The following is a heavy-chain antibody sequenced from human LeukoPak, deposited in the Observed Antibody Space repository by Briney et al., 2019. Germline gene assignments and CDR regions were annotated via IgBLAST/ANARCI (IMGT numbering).Heavy chain of an antibody. CDR2: ISSSSSYI. D-gene: IGHD3-3*01. Sequence: GGSLRLSCAASGFTFSSYSMNWVRQAPGKGLEWVSSISSSSSYIYYADSVKGRFTISRDNAKNSLYLQMNSLRAEDTAVYYCAREVTIFGVFDYWGQGTLVTVSS. CDR3: AREVTIFGVFDY. J-gene: IGHJ4*02. V-gene: IGHV3-21*04. CDR1: GFTFSSYS.